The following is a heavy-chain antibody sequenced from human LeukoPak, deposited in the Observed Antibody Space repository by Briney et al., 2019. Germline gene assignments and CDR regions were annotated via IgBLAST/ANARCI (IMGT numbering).Heavy chain of an antibody. CDR1: GFTFSSYG. V-gene: IGHV3-30*02. J-gene: IGHJ4*02. Sequence: PGGSLRLSCAASGFTFSSYGMHWVRQAPGKGLEWVAFIRYDGSNKYYADSVKGRFTISRDNSENKVYLQMNSLRAEDAAVYYCARDGDAGTYGDYWGQGTLVTVSS. D-gene: IGHD3-10*01. CDR3: ARDGDAGTYGDY. CDR2: IRYDGSNK.